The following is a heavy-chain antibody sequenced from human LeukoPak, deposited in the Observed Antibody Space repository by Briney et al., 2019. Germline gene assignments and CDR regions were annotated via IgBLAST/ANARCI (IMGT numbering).Heavy chain of an antibody. Sequence: TASETLSLTCTVSGGSISSYYWSWIRQPPGKGLEWIGYIYYSGSTNYNPSPKSRVTISVDTSKNQFSLKLSSVTAADTAVYYCARGFSWDTAMVSSGDYWGQGTLVTVSS. CDR3: ARGFSWDTAMVSSGDY. J-gene: IGHJ4*02. V-gene: IGHV4-59*08. CDR1: GGSISSYY. CDR2: IYYSGST. D-gene: IGHD5-18*01.